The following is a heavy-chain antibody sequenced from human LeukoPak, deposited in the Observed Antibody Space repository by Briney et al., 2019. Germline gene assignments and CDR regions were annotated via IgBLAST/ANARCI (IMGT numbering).Heavy chain of an antibody. V-gene: IGHV3-66*01. CDR2: IYSGGST. J-gene: IGHJ3*02. D-gene: IGHD4-17*01. CDR3: ARERDYGDYVDAFDI. Sequence: GGSLRLSCAASGFTFSSYSMNLVRQAPGKGLEWVSVIYSGGSTYYADSVKGRFTISRDNSKNTLYLQMNSLRAEDTAVYYCARERDYGDYVDAFDIWGQGTMVTVSS. CDR1: GFTFSSYS.